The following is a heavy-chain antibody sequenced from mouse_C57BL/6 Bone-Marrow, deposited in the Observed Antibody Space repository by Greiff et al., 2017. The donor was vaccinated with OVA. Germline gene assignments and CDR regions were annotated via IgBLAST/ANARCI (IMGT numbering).Heavy chain of an antibody. CDR2: IYPGDGDT. J-gene: IGHJ4*01. D-gene: IGHD2-10*02. CDR3: ARRYGSYAMDY. V-gene: IGHV1-82*01. CDR1: GYAFSSSW. Sequence: VKLQESGPELVKPGASVKISCKASGYAFSSSWMNWVKQRPGKGLEWIGRIYPGDGDTNYNGKFKGKATLTADKSSSTAYMQLSSLTSEDSAVYVCARRYGSYAMDYWGQGTSVTVSS.